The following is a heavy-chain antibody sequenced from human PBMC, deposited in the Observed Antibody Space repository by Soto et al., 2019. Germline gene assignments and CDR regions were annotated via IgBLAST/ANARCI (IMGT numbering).Heavy chain of an antibody. CDR3: ARARMAMVTVYYFDY. CDR1: GCSISSYY. D-gene: IGHD5-18*01. V-gene: IGHV4-59*01. J-gene: IGHJ4*02. Sequence: SETLSLTCPVSGCSISSYYWSWIRQPPGKGLEWIGYIYYSGSTNYNPSLKSRVTISVDTSKNQFSLKLSSVTAADTAVYYCARARMAMVTVYYFDYWGQGTLVTVSS. CDR2: IYYSGST.